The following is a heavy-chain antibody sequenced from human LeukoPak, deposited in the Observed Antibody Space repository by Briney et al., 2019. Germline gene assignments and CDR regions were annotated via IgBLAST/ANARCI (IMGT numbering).Heavy chain of an antibody. V-gene: IGHV3-23*01. J-gene: IGHJ6*03. CDR1: GFTFSSYA. Sequence: PGGSLRLSCAASGFTFSSYAMSWVRQAPGKGLEWVSVISGSGGSTYYADSVKGRFTISRDNSKNTLYLQMNSLRAEDTAVYYCARGPQLTYFYYMDVWGKGTTVTVSS. CDR3: ARGPQLTYFYYMDV. CDR2: ISGSGGST. D-gene: IGHD5-24*01.